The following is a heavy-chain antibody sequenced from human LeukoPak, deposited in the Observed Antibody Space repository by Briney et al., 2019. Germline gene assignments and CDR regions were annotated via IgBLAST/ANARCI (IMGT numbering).Heavy chain of an antibody. J-gene: IGHJ4*02. CDR2: INSDGSST. CDR3: ATGLPRYCSGGSCDEFDY. CDR1: GFTFSSYW. Sequence: GGSLRLSCAASGFTFSSYWMHWVRQAPGKGLVWVSRINSDGSSTSYADSVKGRFTISRDNAKNTLYLQMNSLRAEDTAVYYCATGLPRYCSGGSCDEFDYWGQGTLVTVSS. V-gene: IGHV3-74*01. D-gene: IGHD2-15*01.